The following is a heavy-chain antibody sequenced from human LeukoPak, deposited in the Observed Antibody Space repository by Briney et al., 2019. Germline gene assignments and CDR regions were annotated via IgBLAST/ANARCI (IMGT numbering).Heavy chain of an antibody. CDR1: GLTFSSHW. V-gene: IGHV3-74*01. D-gene: IGHD1-26*01. J-gene: IGHJ4*02. CDR2: ITNDGSST. CDR3: ARGSVGYSKN. Sequence: PGGSLRLSCAASGLTFSSHWMHWVRQAPGKGLVWVSRITNDGSSTTYADSVKGRFTISGDNAKNSLYLQMNSLRAEDTAVYYCARGSVGYSKNWGQGTLVTVSS.